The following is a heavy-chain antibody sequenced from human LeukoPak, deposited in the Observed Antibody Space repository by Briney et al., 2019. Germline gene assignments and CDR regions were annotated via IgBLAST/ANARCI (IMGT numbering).Heavy chain of an antibody. Sequence: GASVKLSCKASGYTFTSYDISWVRQAPGQGLEWMGRILPILGIANYAQKLQGRVTITEDKSTSTAYMELSSLRSEDTAVYYCASRLRTKYYDFWSGSAPPSYMDVWGKGTTVTVSS. CDR1: GYTFTSYD. V-gene: IGHV1-69*04. CDR3: ASRLRTKYYDFWSGSAPPSYMDV. CDR2: ILPILGIA. J-gene: IGHJ6*03. D-gene: IGHD3-3*01.